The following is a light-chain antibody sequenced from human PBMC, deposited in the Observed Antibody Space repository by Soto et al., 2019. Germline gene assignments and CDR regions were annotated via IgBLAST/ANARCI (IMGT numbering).Light chain of an antibody. V-gene: IGKV1-5*03. J-gene: IGKJ2*01. CDR1: QTISSW. Sequence: DLQMTQSPSTLSASVGDRVTITCRASQTISSWLAWYQQKPGKAPKLVIYKASSLESGVPSRFSGSASGTEFTLTISSLQPEDFATDYCQQYNSYPWDTFGQGTKLEI. CDR2: KAS. CDR3: QQYNSYPWDT.